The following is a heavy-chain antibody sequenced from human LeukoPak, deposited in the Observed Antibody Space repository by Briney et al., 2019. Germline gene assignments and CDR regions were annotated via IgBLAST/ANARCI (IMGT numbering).Heavy chain of an antibody. CDR2: MNPNSGNT. CDR3: ARGRGDYYYYYMDV. D-gene: IGHD3-3*01. Sequence: ASVKVSCKASGYTFTNYDINWVRQATGQGLEWMGYMNPNSGNTGYAQKFQGRVTITKNTSISTAYMELSSLRSEDTAVYYCARGRGDYYYYYMDVWGKGTTVTVSS. J-gene: IGHJ6*03. CDR1: GYTFTNYD. V-gene: IGHV1-8*01.